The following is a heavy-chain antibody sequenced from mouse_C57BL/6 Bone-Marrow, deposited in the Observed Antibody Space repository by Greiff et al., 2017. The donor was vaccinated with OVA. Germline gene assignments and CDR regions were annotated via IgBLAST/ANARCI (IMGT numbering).Heavy chain of an antibody. CDR2: IYPRSGNT. D-gene: IGHD1-1*01. CDR1: GYTFTSYG. V-gene: IGHV1-81*01. Sequence: QVQLQQSGAELARPGASVKLSCKASGYTFTSYGISWVKQRTGQGLEWIGEIYPRSGNTYYNEKFKGKATLTADKSSSTAYMELRSLTSEDSAVYFCASPLITTVVATGWYFDVWGTGTTVTVSS. CDR3: ASPLITTVVATGWYFDV. J-gene: IGHJ1*03.